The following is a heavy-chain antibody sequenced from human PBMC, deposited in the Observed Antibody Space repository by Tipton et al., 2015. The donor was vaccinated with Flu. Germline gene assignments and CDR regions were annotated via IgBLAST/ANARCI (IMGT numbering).Heavy chain of an antibody. Sequence: SLRLSCAASGFTFRSYWMHWVRQVPGKGLVWVSRIDSDGTDTDYADSVKGRFTISRDNAKNTLHLQMNSLRAEDTAVYFCARDGMYYDTLNGYFVVGYMDVWGKGATVTVSS. V-gene: IGHV3-74*01. J-gene: IGHJ6*03. CDR3: ARDGMYYDTLNGYFVVGYMDV. CDR2: IDSDGTDT. CDR1: GFTFRSYW. D-gene: IGHD3-9*01.